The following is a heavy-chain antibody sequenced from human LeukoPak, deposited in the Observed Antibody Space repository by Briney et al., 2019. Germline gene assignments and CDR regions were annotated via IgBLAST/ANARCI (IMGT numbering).Heavy chain of an antibody. Sequence: SETLSLTCTVSGGSISSYYWSWIRQPPGKGLEWIGYIYYSGSTNYNPSLKSRVTISVDTSKNQFSLKLSSVTAADTAVYYCARGRATVTRGYFDYWGQGTLVTVSS. J-gene: IGHJ4*02. CDR3: ARGRATVTRGYFDY. CDR2: IYYSGST. D-gene: IGHD4-17*01. CDR1: GGSISSYY. V-gene: IGHV4-59*01.